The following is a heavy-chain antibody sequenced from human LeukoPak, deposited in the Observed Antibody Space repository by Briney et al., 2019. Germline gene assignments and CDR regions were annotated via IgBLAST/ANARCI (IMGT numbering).Heavy chain of an antibody. J-gene: IGHJ4*02. CDR2: IYSGGST. CDR1: GFTLSSNY. V-gene: IGHV3-53*01. D-gene: IGHD5-12*01. CDR3: ASSEWRGHVDY. Sequence: PGGSLRLSCAASGFTLSSNYMSWVRQAPGKGLEWVSVIYSGGSTYYADSVKGRFTISRDNSKNTLYLQMNSRRAEDTAVYYCASSEWRGHVDYWGQGTLVTVSS.